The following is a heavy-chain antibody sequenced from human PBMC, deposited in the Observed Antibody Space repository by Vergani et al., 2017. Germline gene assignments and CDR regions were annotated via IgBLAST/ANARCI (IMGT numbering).Heavy chain of an antibody. D-gene: IGHD4-17*01. CDR1: GFTFSSYG. V-gene: IGHV3-33*01. J-gene: IGHJ6*02. CDR2: IWYDGSNK. Sequence: QVQLVESGGGVVQPGRSLRLSCAASGFTFSSYGMHWVRQAPGKGLEWVAVIWYDGSNKYYADSVKGRFTISRDNSKNTLYLQMNSLRAEDTAVYYCAREGGGDYPLDYYYGMDVWGQGTTVTVSS. CDR3: AREGGGDYPLDYYYGMDV.